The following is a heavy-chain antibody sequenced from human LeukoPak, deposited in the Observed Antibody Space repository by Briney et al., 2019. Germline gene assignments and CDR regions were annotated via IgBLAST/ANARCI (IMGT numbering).Heavy chain of an antibody. CDR3: AKAVAPYCSAGSCPPLPYCYDSSGYYYLNY. CDR2: ISGSGGGT. Sequence: PGGSLRLSCAASGFTFSSYAMSWVRQAPGKGLEWVSAISGSGGGTYYADSVKGRFTISRDNSKNTLYLQMNSLRAEDTAVYYSAKAVAPYCSAGSCPPLPYCYDSSGYYYLNYWGQGTLVTVSS. V-gene: IGHV3-23*01. D-gene: IGHD3-22*01. J-gene: IGHJ4*02. CDR1: GFTFSSYA.